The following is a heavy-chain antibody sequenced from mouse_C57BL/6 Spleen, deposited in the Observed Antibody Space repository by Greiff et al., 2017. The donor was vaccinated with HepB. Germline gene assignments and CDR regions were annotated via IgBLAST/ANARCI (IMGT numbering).Heavy chain of an antibody. V-gene: IGHV1-42*01. J-gene: IGHJ1*03. CDR3: ARLGYGKDWYVDV. Sequence: VQLQQSGPELVKPGASVKISCKASGYSFTGYYMNWVKQSPEKSLEWIGEINPSTGGTTYNQKFKAKATLTVDKSSSTAYMQLKSLTSEDSAVYYCARLGYGKDWYVDVWGTGTTVTVAS. CDR2: INPSTGGT. D-gene: IGHD2-1*01. CDR1: GYSFTGYY.